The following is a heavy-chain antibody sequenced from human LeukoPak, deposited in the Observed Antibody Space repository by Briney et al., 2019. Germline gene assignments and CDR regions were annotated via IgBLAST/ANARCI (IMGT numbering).Heavy chain of an antibody. Sequence: SETLSLTCTVSGGSISGYYWSWIRQSPGEGLEWTGYIDYSGSTYYNPSLKSRVTISVDTSKNQFSLKLSSVTAADTAVYYCARHFGARKGPDYWGQGTLVTVSS. CDR2: IDYSGST. D-gene: IGHD3-10*01. J-gene: IGHJ4*02. CDR1: GGSISGYY. V-gene: IGHV4-59*08. CDR3: ARHFGARKGPDY.